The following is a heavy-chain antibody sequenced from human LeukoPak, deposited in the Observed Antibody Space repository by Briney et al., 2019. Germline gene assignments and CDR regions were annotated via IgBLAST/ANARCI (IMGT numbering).Heavy chain of an antibody. CDR1: GFTFSSYG. CDR2: ITGSGGST. D-gene: IGHD3-22*01. V-gene: IGHV3-23*01. CDR3: VKTSAYYYDSSGYRAFDI. Sequence: GGSLRLSCAASGFTFSSYGMSWVRQAPGKGLEWVSAITGSGGSTYYADSVKGRFTISRDNSKNTLYLQMNSLRAEDTAVYYCVKTSAYYYDSSGYRAFDIWGQGTMVTVSS. J-gene: IGHJ3*02.